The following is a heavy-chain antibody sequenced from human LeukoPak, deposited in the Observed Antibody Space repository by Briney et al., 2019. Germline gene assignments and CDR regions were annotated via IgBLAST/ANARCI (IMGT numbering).Heavy chain of an antibody. Sequence: SGESLRLSCSASRFTFSNYAMHWVRQAPGKGLEYVSAISSDGGSTYYADSVKGRFTISRDNSKNTLFLQMSSLRAEDTAIYYCVKDFYSGSGSRALGNYWGQGTLVTVSS. V-gene: IGHV3-64D*06. CDR2: ISSDGGST. D-gene: IGHD3-10*01. J-gene: IGHJ4*02. CDR1: RFTFSNYA. CDR3: VKDFYSGSGSRALGNY.